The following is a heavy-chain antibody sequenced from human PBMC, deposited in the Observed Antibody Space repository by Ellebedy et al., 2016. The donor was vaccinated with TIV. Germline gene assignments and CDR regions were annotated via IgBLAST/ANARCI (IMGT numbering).Heavy chain of an antibody. CDR2: LLWNDDN. CDR3: AHRVNSGHFFFDS. V-gene: IGHV2-5*01. Sequence: SGPTLVKPTETLTLTCSCSGFSMRTGGVGVGWIRQPPGKALEWLALLLWNDDNRYSPSLKSRLTITRDTSKNQVVLTLTNIDPADTGTYYCAHRVNSGHFFFDSWGPGTLVTVSS. D-gene: IGHD3-22*01. J-gene: IGHJ4*02. CDR1: GFSMRTGGVG.